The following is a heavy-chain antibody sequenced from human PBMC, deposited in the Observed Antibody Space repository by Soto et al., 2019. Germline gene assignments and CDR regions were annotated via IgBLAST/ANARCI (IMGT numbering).Heavy chain of an antibody. CDR1: GFTFSDYY. D-gene: IGHD3-22*01. CDR2: ISDSATTM. J-gene: IGHJ5*02. CDR3: ARDNAFISSGLLNP. V-gene: IGHV3-11*01. Sequence: KPGGSLRLSCATSGFTFSDYYMSWIRQAPGKGLEWISHISDSATTMYYADSVKGRFTISRDNARKSLFLHMNSLRAEDTAVYYCARDNAFISSGLLNPWGQGPLVTVSS.